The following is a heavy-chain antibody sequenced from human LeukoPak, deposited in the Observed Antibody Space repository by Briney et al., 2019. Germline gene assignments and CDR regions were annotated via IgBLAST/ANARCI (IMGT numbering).Heavy chain of an antibody. CDR1: GGSFSGYY. V-gene: IGHV4-34*01. D-gene: IGHD5-18*01. Sequence: PSETLSLTCAVYGGSFSGYYWSWIRQPPGKGLEWIGEINHSGSTNYNPSLKSRVTISVDTSKNQFSLKLSSVTAADTAVYYRARGRGLSLGYSYGWPYFDYWGQGTLVTVSS. J-gene: IGHJ4*02. CDR3: ARGRGLSLGYSYGWPYFDY. CDR2: INHSGST.